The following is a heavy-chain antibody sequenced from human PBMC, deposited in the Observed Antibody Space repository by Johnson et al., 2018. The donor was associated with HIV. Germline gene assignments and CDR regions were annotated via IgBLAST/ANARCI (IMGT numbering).Heavy chain of an antibody. D-gene: IGHD6-13*01. V-gene: IGHV3-66*01. CDR1: GFTVSSNY. Sequence: EVQLVESGGGLVQPGGSLRLACAVSGFTVSSNYMSWVRQAPGKGLAWVSVIYIAGSTYYADSVMGRCTVSRDNAKNALYLQMHSLTAEDTALYYCARDQSSSWPGDAFDIWGQGTLVTVSS. CDR3: ARDQSSSWPGDAFDI. J-gene: IGHJ3*02. CDR2: IYIAGST.